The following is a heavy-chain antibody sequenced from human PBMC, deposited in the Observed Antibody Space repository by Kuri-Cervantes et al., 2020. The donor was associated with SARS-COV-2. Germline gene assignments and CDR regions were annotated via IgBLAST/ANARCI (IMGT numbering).Heavy chain of an antibody. D-gene: IGHD6-6*01. CDR2: IYWNDDK. Sequence: SGPTLVKPTQTLTLTCTFSGLSLSTSGVGVGWIRQPPGKALEWLALIYWNDDKRYSPSLKSRLTITKDTSKNQVVLTMTNMDPVDTATYYCASIAARRVSYYYYGMDVWGQGTTVTVSS. CDR1: GLSLSTSGVG. CDR3: ASIAARRVSYYYYGMDV. V-gene: IGHV2-5*01. J-gene: IGHJ6*02.